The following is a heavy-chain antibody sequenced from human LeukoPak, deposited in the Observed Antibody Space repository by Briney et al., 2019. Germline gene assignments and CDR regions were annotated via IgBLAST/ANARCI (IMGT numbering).Heavy chain of an antibody. J-gene: IGHJ3*02. V-gene: IGHV4-39*01. D-gene: IGHD3-22*01. CDR1: GGSISSSSYY. CDR3: ARLIDYYDSSGYYDQDAFDI. CDR2: IYYSGST. Sequence: SETLSLTCTVSGGSISSSSYYWGWIRQPPGTGLEWIGSIYYSGSTYYNPSLKSRVTISVDTSKNQFSLKLSSVTAADTAVYYCARLIDYYDSSGYYDQDAFDIWGQGTMVTVSS.